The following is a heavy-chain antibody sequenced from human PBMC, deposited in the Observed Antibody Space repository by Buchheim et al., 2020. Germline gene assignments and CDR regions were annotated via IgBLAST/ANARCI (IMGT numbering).Heavy chain of an antibody. CDR3: ARERGAFDI. CDR1: GFTFGDYW. Sequence: EVQLVESGGGSVQPGGSLRLSCAASGFTFGDYWMHWVRQVPGKGLVWVSRIETDGSTTRYADSVKGRFTISRDNAKNTLYLQMNSLRAEDTALYYCARERGAFDIWGQGT. J-gene: IGHJ3*02. V-gene: IGHV3-74*01. CDR2: IETDGSTT.